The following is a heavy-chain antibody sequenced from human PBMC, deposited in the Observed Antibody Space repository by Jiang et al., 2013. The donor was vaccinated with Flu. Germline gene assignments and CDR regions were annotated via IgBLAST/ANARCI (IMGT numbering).Heavy chain of an antibody. V-gene: IGHV3-13*05. Sequence: VQLLESGGGLVQPGGSLRLSCAASGFTFSSYDMHWVRQATGKGLEWVSAIGTAGDPYYPGSVKGRFTISRENAKNSLYLQMNSLRAGDTAVYYCARADSHCSSTSCPMDVWGKGTTVTVSS. CDR1: GFTFSSYD. CDR2: IGTAGDP. CDR3: ARADSHCSSTSCPMDV. D-gene: IGHD2-2*01. J-gene: IGHJ6*03.